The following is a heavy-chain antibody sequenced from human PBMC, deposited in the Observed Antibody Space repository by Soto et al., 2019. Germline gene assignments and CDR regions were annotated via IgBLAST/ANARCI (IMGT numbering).Heavy chain of an antibody. D-gene: IGHD3-22*01. CDR2: ITPMFGTA. J-gene: IGHJ4*02. CDR3: ARQFDYESSGYYYAY. CDR1: GGTFSSYA. V-gene: IGHV1-69*13. Sequence: SVKVSCKASGGTFSSYAISWVRQAPGQGLEWMGGITPMFGTANYAQKFQGRVTIAADESTSTAYMELSSLRSEDTAVYYCARQFDYESSGYYYAYWGQGTVVTVSS.